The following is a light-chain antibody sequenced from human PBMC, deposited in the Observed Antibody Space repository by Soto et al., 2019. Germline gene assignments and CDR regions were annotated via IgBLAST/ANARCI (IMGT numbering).Light chain of an antibody. CDR3: QQYGSSPLIT. V-gene: IGKV3-20*01. Sequence: EIVLTQSPGTLSLSPGERVTLSCRASQSISNNYLAWYQQKPGQAPRFIIYGASTRATGIPDRFSGSGSGTDFTLTVSRLEPEDFAVYYCQQYGSSPLITFGQGTRLEIK. CDR1: QSISNNY. CDR2: GAS. J-gene: IGKJ5*01.